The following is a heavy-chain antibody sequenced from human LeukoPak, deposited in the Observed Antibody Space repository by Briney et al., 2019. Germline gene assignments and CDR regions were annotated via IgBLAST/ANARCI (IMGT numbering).Heavy chain of an antibody. Sequence: SETLSLTCTVSGGSIGSYYWSWIRQPAGKGLEWIGRIHTSGSTNNNPSLKSRVTMSVDTSKNQFSLKLSSVTAADTAVYYCARGSYYYYYDSSGYEGTGFDYWGQGTLVTVSS. CDR2: IHTSGST. CDR3: ARGSYYYYYDSSGYEGTGFDY. CDR1: GGSIGSYY. D-gene: IGHD3-22*01. J-gene: IGHJ4*02. V-gene: IGHV4-4*07.